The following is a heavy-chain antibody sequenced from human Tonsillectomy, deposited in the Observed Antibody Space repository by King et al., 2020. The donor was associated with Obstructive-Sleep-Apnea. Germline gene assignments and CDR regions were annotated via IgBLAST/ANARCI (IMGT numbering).Heavy chain of an antibody. CDR2: IYSGGST. V-gene: IGHV3-66*01. Sequence: EVQLVESGGGLVQPGGSLRLSCAASGFTVSSSYMSWGRQAPGKGLAWVSVIYSGGSTYYADSVQGRFTISRDNSKNTLDLQMNSLRDEDTAVYYCARDRGLTTLGEYYYGMDVWGQGTTVTVSS. J-gene: IGHJ6*02. CDR1: GFTVSSSY. D-gene: IGHD3-10*01. CDR3: ARDRGLTTLGEYYYGMDV.